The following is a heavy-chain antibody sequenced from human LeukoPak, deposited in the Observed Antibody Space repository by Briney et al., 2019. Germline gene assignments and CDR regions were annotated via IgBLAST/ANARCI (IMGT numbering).Heavy chain of an antibody. CDR1: GYTFTSYG. CDR2: IIPVFKTT. Sequence: SVKVSCKASGYTFTSYGISWVRQAPGQGLEWMGGIIPVFKTTNYAQKFQGRVTISADLSTSTAYMELSSLRSDDTAFYYCAREGAYCGGDCFFLDCWGQGTLVTVSS. V-gene: IGHV1-69*13. J-gene: IGHJ4*02. D-gene: IGHD2-21*02. CDR3: AREGAYCGGDCFFLDC.